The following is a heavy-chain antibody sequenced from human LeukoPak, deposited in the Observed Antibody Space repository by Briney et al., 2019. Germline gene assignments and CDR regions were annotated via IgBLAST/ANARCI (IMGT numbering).Heavy chain of an antibody. CDR1: GVSFSSYW. CDR3: GVLRYFDWIYFDY. Sequence: PGGSLRLSCAASGVSFSSYWMSWVRQAPGKGLEWVAKIKQDGSEKDYVDSVKGRFIISRDNAKNSLYLQMNSLRVEDTAVYYCGVLRYFDWIYFDYWGQGTLVTVSS. J-gene: IGHJ4*02. D-gene: IGHD3-9*01. CDR2: IKQDGSEK. V-gene: IGHV3-7*01.